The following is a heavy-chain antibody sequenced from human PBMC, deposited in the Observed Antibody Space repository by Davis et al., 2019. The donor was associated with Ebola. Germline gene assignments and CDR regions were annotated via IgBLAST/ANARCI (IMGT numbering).Heavy chain of an antibody. CDR2: ISAYNGNT. Sequence: ASVKVSCKASGYTFTSYGISWVRQAPGQGLEWMGWISAYNGNTNYAQKLQGRVTMTTDTSTSTAYIELRSLRSDDTAVYYCARDYNTIFGVVISPYFDYWGQGTLVTVSS. D-gene: IGHD3-3*01. CDR1: GYTFTSYG. J-gene: IGHJ4*02. CDR3: ARDYNTIFGVVISPYFDY. V-gene: IGHV1-18*01.